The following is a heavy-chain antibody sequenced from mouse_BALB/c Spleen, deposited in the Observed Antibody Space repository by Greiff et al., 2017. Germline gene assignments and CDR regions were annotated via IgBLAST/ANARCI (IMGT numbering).Heavy chain of an antibody. CDR1: GFTFTDYY. CDR3: ARDPLRDAMDY. CDR2: IRNKANGYTT. J-gene: IGHJ4*01. V-gene: IGHV7-3*02. Sequence: EVQRVESGGGLVQPGGSLRLSCATSGFTFTDYYMSWVRQPPGKALEWLGFIRNKANGYTTEYSASVKGRFTISRDNSQSILYLQMNTLRAEDSATYYCARDPLRDAMDYWGQGTSVTVSS.